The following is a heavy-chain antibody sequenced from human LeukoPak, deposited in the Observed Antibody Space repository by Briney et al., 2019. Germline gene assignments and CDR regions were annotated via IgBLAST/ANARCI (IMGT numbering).Heavy chain of an antibody. Sequence: PGGSLRLSCAASGFTFSSYGMHWVRQAPGKGLEWVAFIRYDGSNKYYADSVKGRFTISRDNSKNTLYLQMNSLRAEDTAVYYCARAGSPYYYYMDVWGKGTTVTVSS. CDR1: GFTFSSYG. J-gene: IGHJ6*03. CDR2: IRYDGSNK. D-gene: IGHD3-10*01. V-gene: IGHV3-30*02. CDR3: ARAGSPYYYYMDV.